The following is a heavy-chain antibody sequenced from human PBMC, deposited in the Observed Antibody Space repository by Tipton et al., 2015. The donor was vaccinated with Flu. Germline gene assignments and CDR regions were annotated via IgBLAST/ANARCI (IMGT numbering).Heavy chain of an antibody. CDR1: GGSISSYY. CDR3: ARSTYYYGSGSSDY. J-gene: IGHJ4*02. Sequence: GLVKPSETLSLTCTVSGGSISSYYWGWIRQPPGKGLEWIGCISHSGRTYYNPSLKSRVTISVDTAKNQFSQRLSSVTAADTAVYYCARSTYYYGSGSSDYWGQGTLVTVSS. D-gene: IGHD3-10*01. V-gene: IGHV4-38-2*02. CDR2: ISHSGRT.